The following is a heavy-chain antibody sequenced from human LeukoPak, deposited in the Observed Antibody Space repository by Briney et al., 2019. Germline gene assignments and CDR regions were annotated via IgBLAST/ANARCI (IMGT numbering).Heavy chain of an antibody. CDR3: VKGGGERDRIFEY. V-gene: IGHV3-21*01. Sequence: GGSLRLSCAASGFTFSSYSMNWVRQAPGKGLECVASISSSSYIYYADSVKGRFTISRDNAKNSLYLQMNSLRAEDTAVYYCVKGGGERDRIFEYWGQGTLVTVSS. CDR2: ISSSSYI. D-gene: IGHD1-1*01. J-gene: IGHJ4*02. CDR1: GFTFSSYS.